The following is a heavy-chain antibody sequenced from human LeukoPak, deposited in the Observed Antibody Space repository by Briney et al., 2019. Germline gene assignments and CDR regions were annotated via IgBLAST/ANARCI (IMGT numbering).Heavy chain of an antibody. V-gene: IGHV1-18*01. J-gene: IGHJ4*02. CDR3: ARDREWEIFDY. D-gene: IGHD1-26*01. Sequence: ASVKVSCKASGYTFTSYGISWVRQAPGQGLEWMGWISTYNGNTSYAPNLQGRVTMTTDTSTSTAYMELRSLRSDDTAVYYCARDREWEIFDYWGQGTLVTVSS. CDR2: ISTYNGNT. CDR1: GYTFTSYG.